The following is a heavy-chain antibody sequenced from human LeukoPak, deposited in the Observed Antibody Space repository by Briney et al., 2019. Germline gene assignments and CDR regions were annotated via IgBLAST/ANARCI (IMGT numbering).Heavy chain of an antibody. Sequence: SETLSLTCTVSGGSISSYYWSWIRQPPGKGLERIGYIYYSGSTNYNPSLKSRVTISVDTSKNQFSLKLSSVTAADTAVYYCARWGYYDSSGYSSDAFDTWGQGTMVTVSS. CDR3: ARWGYYDSSGYSSDAFDT. V-gene: IGHV4-59*01. J-gene: IGHJ3*02. D-gene: IGHD3-22*01. CDR1: GGSISSYY. CDR2: IYYSGST.